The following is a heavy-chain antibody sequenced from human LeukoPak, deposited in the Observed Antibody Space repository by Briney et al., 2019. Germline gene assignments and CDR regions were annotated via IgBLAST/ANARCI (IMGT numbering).Heavy chain of an antibody. V-gene: IGHV3-48*01. D-gene: IGHD3-22*01. CDR3: AKSYYYDSSGYSPPTGFDI. CDR2: ISTSGSTI. Sequence: GGSLRLSCAASGFTFSSYGMHWVRQAPGKGLEWVSYISTSGSTIYYADSVKGRFTISRDNSKNTLYLQMNSLRAEDTAVYYCAKSYYYDSSGYSPPTGFDIWGQGTMVTVSS. J-gene: IGHJ3*02. CDR1: GFTFSSYG.